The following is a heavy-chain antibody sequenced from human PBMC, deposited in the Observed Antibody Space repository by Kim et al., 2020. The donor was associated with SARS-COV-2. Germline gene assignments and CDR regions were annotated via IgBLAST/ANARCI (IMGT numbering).Heavy chain of an antibody. CDR1: GGSFSGYY. D-gene: IGHD2-15*01. CDR2: INHSGST. Sequence: SETLSLTCAVYGGSFSGYYWSWIRQPPGKGLEWIGEINHSGSTNYNPSLKSRVTISVDTSKNQFSLKLSSVTAADTAVYYCARGWGRYCSGGSCYGGNYYYYMDVWGKGTTVTVSS. V-gene: IGHV4-34*01. CDR3: ARGWGRYCSGGSCYGGNYYYYMDV. J-gene: IGHJ6*03.